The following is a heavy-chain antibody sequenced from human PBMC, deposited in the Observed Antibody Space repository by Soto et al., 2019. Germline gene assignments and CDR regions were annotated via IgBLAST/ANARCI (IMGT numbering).Heavy chain of an antibody. CDR1: GFTFSSYA. CDR3: AKAAEREQQLLLYDY. V-gene: IGHV3-23*01. Sequence: EVQLLESGGGLVQPGGSLRLSCAASGFTFSSYAMSWVRQAPGKGLEWVSAISGSGGSTYYADSVKGRFTISRDNSKNTLYLQMNSLRDEDTALYYCAKAAEREQQLLLYDYWGQGTLVTVSS. CDR2: ISGSGGST. D-gene: IGHD6-13*01. J-gene: IGHJ4*02.